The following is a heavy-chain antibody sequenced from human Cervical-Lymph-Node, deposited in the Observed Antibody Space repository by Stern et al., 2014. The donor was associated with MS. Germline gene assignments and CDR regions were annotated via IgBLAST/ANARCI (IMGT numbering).Heavy chain of an antibody. CDR2: ISGSGAGT. Sequence: EVQLVESGGGLVQPGGSLRLSCAASEFTFTNFAMSWVRQAPGKGLEWVSAISGSGAGTYYADSVKGRFPISRDNSKNTLFLQMDSLRAEDTAVYYCARDRSGWQVDDWGQGTLVTVSS. CDR3: ARDRSGWQVDD. V-gene: IGHV3-23*04. J-gene: IGHJ4*02. D-gene: IGHD6-19*01. CDR1: EFTFTNFA.